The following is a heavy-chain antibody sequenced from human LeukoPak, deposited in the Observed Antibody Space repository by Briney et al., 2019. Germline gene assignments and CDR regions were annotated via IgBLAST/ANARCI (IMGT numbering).Heavy chain of an antibody. CDR2: IYSSGST. J-gene: IGHJ3*02. Sequence: SETLSLTCTVSGASVSGSPYYWGWIRQPPGKGLEWIGSIYSSGSTYYNASLQSRVTISVDTSKNQFSLKLTSVTAADTAVYYCASKDSSAYYYGAFDIWGQGTMVTVSS. CDR3: ASKDSSAYYYGAFDI. V-gene: IGHV4-39*07. CDR1: GASVSGSPYY. D-gene: IGHD3-22*01.